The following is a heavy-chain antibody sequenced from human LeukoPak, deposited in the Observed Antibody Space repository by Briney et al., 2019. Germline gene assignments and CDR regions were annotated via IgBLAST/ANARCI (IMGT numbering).Heavy chain of an antibody. CDR3: ARGRGEQYCSSTSCYAGMGY. J-gene: IGHJ4*02. Sequence: ASVKVSCKASGYTFTSYDINWVRQATGQGLEWMGWMNPNSGNTGYAQKFQGRVTMTTDTSTSAAYMELRSLGSDDTAVYYCARGRGEQYCSSTSCYAGMGYWGQGTLVTVSS. CDR1: GYTFTSYD. V-gene: IGHV1-8*02. CDR2: MNPNSGNT. D-gene: IGHD2-2*01.